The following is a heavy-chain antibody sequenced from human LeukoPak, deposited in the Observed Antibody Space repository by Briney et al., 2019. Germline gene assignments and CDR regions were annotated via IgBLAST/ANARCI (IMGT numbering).Heavy chain of an antibody. D-gene: IGHD1-26*01. J-gene: IGHJ4*02. CDR1: GGSIRSDY. CDR3: ARETLRGTFDY. CDR2: IYYSGST. Sequence: PSETLSLTCTVSGGSIRSDYWSWIRQPPGKGLEWIGYIYYSGSTNYNPSLKSRVTISVDTSKNQFSLTLSFVTAADTAVYYCARETLRGTFDYWGQGTLVTVSS. V-gene: IGHV4-59*01.